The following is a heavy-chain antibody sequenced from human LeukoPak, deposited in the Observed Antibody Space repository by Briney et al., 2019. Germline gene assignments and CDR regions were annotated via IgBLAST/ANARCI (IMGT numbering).Heavy chain of an antibody. CDR3: ARENSSSDRYYYYYGMDV. V-gene: IGHV4-59*01. D-gene: IGHD6-6*01. J-gene: IGHJ6*02. Sequence: SETLSLTCTVSGGSISSYYWSWIRQPPGKGLEWIGYIYYSGSTNYNPSLKSRVTISVDTSKNQFSLKLSSVTAADTAVYYCARENSSSDRYYYYYGMDVWGQGTTVTVSS. CDR2: IYYSGST. CDR1: GGSISSYY.